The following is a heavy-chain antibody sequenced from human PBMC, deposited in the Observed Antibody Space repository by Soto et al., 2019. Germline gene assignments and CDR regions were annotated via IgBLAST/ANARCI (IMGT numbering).Heavy chain of an antibody. J-gene: IGHJ5*02. CDR3: ARGRSYCGGGSCYWFDP. D-gene: IGHD2-15*01. CDR1: GGSISSSSYY. CDR2: ISYSGST. Sequence: QVQLQESGPGLVKPSQTLSLTCTVSGGSISSSSYYWIRQPPGKGLEWIGYISYSGSTYYNPSLKSLLTISVDTSKNQFSLKLSSMTAADTAIYYCARGRSYCGGGSCYWFDPWGQGTLVTVSS. V-gene: IGHV4-31*01.